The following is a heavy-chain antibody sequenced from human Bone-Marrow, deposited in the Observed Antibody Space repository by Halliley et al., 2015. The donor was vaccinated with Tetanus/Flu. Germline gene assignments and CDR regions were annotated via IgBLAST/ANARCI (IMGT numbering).Heavy chain of an antibody. D-gene: IGHD4-17*01. CDR3: ARWIYDYGGKVFYFDL. CDR2: VVPTFGIA. V-gene: IGHV1-69*12. CDR1: GDSFNDYA. J-gene: IGHJ4*02. Sequence: QVQLVQSGAEVKKPGSSVKVSCKASGDSFNDYAISWVRQAPGQGLEWMGGVVPTFGIANYAQKFQGRVTITADAATTTAYMELSRLRSEDTAVYYCARWIYDYGGKVFYFDLWGQGTLVTVGS.